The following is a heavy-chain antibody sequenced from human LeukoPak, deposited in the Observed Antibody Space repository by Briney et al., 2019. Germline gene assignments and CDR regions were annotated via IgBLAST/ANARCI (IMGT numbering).Heavy chain of an antibody. J-gene: IGHJ4*02. CDR3: AREPSLPAYSNYGYDY. V-gene: IGHV1-3*01. Sequence: ASVKVSCKASGYTFTSYAMHWVRQAPGQRLEWVGWINAGNGNTKYSQKFQGRVTITRDTSASTAYMELSSLRSEDTAVYYCAREPSLPAYSNYGYDYWGQGTLVTVSS. CDR2: INAGNGNT. D-gene: IGHD4-11*01. CDR1: GYTFTSYA.